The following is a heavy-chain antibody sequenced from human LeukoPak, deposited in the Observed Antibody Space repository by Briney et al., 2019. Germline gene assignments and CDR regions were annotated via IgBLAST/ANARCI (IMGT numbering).Heavy chain of an antibody. J-gene: IGHJ4*02. Sequence: ASVKVSCKASGYTFTSYDINWVRQATGQGLEWMGWMNPNSGNTGYAQKFQGRVTITRNTSISTAYMELSSLRSEDTAVYYCANQINYRIHGGFDYWGQGTLVTVSS. D-gene: IGHD3-10*01. CDR2: MNPNSGNT. CDR3: ANQINYRIHGGFDY. CDR1: GYTFTSYD. V-gene: IGHV1-8*03.